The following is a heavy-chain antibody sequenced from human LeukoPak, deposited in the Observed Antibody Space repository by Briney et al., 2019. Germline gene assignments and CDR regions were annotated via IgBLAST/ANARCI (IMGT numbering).Heavy chain of an antibody. D-gene: IGHD5-18*01. Sequence: ASVKVSCKASGYTFTSYGISWVRQAPGQGLEWMGWMSAYNGNTNYAQKLQGRVTMTTDTSTSTAYMELRSLRSDDTAVYSCARPFPGYSYGLFDYWGQGTLVTVSS. V-gene: IGHV1-18*01. CDR3: ARPFPGYSYGLFDY. CDR1: GYTFTSYG. CDR2: MSAYNGNT. J-gene: IGHJ4*02.